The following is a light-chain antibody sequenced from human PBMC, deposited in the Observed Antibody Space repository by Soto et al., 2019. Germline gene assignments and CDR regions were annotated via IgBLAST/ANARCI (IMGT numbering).Light chain of an antibody. CDR3: QQYHNWPPGT. V-gene: IGKV3-15*01. Sequence: EIVMTQSPATLSVSPGERATLSCRASQSVSSNLAWYQQKPGQAPRLLIYSASTRATGIPARFSGTGSVTDFTLTISSLQSADFSVYYCQQYHNWPPGTFGQGTKVEIK. J-gene: IGKJ1*01. CDR1: QSVSSN. CDR2: SAS.